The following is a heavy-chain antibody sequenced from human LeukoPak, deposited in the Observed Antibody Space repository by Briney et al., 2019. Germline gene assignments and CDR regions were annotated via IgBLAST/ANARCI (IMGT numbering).Heavy chain of an antibody. J-gene: IGHJ5*02. V-gene: IGHV4-30-4*08. CDR3: ARAKYDFWSGYSGSDP. Sequence: PSQTLSLTCTVSGGSLSSGDYYWSWIRQPPGKGLGWIGYIYYGGSTYYNPSLKSRVTISVDTSKNQFSLKLSSVTAADTAVYYCARAKYDFWSGYSGSDPWGQGTLVTVSS. CDR1: GGSLSSGDYY. CDR2: IYYGGST. D-gene: IGHD3-3*01.